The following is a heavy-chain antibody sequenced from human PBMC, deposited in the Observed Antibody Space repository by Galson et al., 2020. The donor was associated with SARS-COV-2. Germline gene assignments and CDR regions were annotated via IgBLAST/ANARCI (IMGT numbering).Heavy chain of an antibody. V-gene: IGHV1-2*02. CDR3: ARENWVYDY. CDR2: VFPKDGVT. J-gene: IGHJ4*02. D-gene: IGHD3-16*01. Sequence: ASVKVSCKASGYIFNNYYMHWIRQAPGQGLEYVGWVFPKDGVTHYAQKFQGRVTMTRDTSNTTVYMELSSLTSDDTAVYYCARENWVYDYWGQGTPVSVSS. CDR1: GYIFNNYY.